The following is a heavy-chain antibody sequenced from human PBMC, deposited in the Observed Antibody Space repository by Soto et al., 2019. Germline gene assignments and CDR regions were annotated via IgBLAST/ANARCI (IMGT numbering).Heavy chain of an antibody. Sequence: GASVKLSCKDSGYTYRHNVVYWVRQAPKQRLECMGWINADKGNTKYSQEFQGRVTFSRDTSASTVYMEMSSLGPEDTAVYYCARRGYSGVAEYYFDPWGQGTLVTVSS. D-gene: IGHD5-12*01. CDR3: ARRGYSGVAEYYFDP. J-gene: IGHJ4*02. V-gene: IGHV1-3*01. CDR1: GYTYRHNV. CDR2: INADKGNT.